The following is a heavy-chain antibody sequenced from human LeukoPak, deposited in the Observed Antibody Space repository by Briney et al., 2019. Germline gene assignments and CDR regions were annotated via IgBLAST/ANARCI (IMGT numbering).Heavy chain of an antibody. D-gene: IGHD3-22*01. V-gene: IGHV3-7*01. CDR2: IKQDGSEK. Sequence: PGGSLRLSCAASGFTFSSYWMSWVRQAPGKGLEWVANIKQDGSEKYYVDSVKSRFTISRDNAKNSLYLQMNSLRAEDTAVYYCARGPNRGNYYDSSGYSYWGQGTLVTVSS. J-gene: IGHJ4*02. CDR3: ARGPNRGNYYDSSGYSY. CDR1: GFTFSSYW.